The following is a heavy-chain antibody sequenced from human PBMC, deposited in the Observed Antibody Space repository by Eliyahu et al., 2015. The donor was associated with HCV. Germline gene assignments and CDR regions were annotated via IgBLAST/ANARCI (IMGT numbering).Heavy chain of an antibody. CDR3: ARVQAYYYDSSGPAIFDP. Sequence: QVQLQESGPGLVKPSGTLSLTCAVSGGSISSSXWWSWVRQPPGKGLEWIGEIYHSGSTNYNPSLKSRVTISVDKSKNQFSLKLSSVTAADTAVYYCARVQAYYYDSSGPAIFDPWGQGTLVTVSS. V-gene: IGHV4-4*02. CDR1: GGSISSSXW. CDR2: IYHSGST. J-gene: IGHJ5*02. D-gene: IGHD3-22*01.